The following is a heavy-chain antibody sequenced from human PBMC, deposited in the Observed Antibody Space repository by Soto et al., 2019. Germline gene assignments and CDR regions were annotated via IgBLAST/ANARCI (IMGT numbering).Heavy chain of an antibody. CDR2: VSAGGDMT. V-gene: IGHV3-23*01. Sequence: VQLLESGGHLVQPGGSLRLSCAASGFTFSSYAMSCFRQAPGKGLEWVSSVSAGGDMTYYSDSVKGRFTISRDNSNNALFLQMNSLRIEDTALYYCARGDRGGSGSPASYYYSGLDVWGQGATVTVS. J-gene: IGHJ6*02. CDR1: GFTFSSYA. D-gene: IGHD3-10*01. CDR3: ARGDRGGSGSPASYYYSGLDV.